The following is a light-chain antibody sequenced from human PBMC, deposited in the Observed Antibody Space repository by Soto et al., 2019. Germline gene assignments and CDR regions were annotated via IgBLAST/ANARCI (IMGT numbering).Light chain of an antibody. J-gene: IGKJ1*01. CDR2: AAS. CDR3: QKYDSAPRT. Sequence: DIQMTQSPSSLSASVGDRVTITCRASQGISNYLAWYQQKPGKVPQVLIYAASTLQSGVPSRFSGSGSGTDFTLTIRSLQPDDVATYTCQKYDSAPRTFGQGTKVEIK. V-gene: IGKV1-27*01. CDR1: QGISNY.